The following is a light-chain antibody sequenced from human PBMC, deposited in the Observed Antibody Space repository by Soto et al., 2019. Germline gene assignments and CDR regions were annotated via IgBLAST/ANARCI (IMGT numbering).Light chain of an antibody. J-gene: IGKJ4*01. V-gene: IGKV3-15*01. CDR1: QRVSSM. Sequence: EIGVTQSAATLSVYTGERATLSCRVSQRVSSMFSSYHQKPGQAPRLLIYDASTRATGIPARFSGSASGTEFTLTITCLLSADFAVHHCHPYTTCPPLPFSGG. CDR3: HPYTTCPPLP. CDR2: DAS.